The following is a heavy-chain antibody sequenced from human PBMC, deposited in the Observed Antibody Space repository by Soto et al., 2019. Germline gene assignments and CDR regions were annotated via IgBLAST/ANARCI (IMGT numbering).Heavy chain of an antibody. D-gene: IGHD2-21*01. Sequence: GASVKVSCKASGDTFTSNYIHWVRQAPGQGLEWMGRINPSSGATLYAQKFQGRLTLTTDTSTSTVYMDLNSLKSEDSAVYYCASRVLCDMDVWGQGTTVTVSS. CDR2: INPSSGAT. CDR1: GDTFTSNY. V-gene: IGHV1-46*01. CDR3: ASRVLCDMDV. J-gene: IGHJ6*02.